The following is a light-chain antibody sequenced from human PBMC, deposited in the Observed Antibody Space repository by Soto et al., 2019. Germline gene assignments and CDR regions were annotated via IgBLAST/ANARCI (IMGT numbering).Light chain of an antibody. CDR1: QTITTSQ. CDR3: QQYAGSPRT. V-gene: IGKV3-20*01. J-gene: IGKJ1*01. Sequence: EIVLTQSPGTLSLSPGERATLFCRASQTITTSQLAWYQQKPGQAPRVLIFGASNRATCIPDRFSGSGSGTDFTLNISRLEPEDFAIYYCQQYAGSPRTFGQGTTVEVK. CDR2: GAS.